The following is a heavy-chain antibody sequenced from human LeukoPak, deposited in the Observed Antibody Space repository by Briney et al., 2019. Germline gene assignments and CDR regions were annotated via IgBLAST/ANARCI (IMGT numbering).Heavy chain of an antibody. V-gene: IGHV4-39*07. CDR1: GGSISSSTYY. CDR2: IYYSGST. Sequence: SETLSLTCTVSGGSISSSTYYWGWIRQPPGKGLEWIGSIYYSGSTYYNPSLKSRVTISVDTSKNQFSLKLSSVTAADTAVYYCARLEGYDYGDYLFDYWGQGTLVTVSS. J-gene: IGHJ4*02. CDR3: ARLEGYDYGDYLFDY. D-gene: IGHD4-17*01.